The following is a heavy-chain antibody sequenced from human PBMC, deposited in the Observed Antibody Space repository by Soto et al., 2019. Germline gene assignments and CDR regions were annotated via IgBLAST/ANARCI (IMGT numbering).Heavy chain of an antibody. CDR3: ARGYFSSTSGDYYYAMYV. CDR2: ISGSGGST. V-gene: IGHV3-23*01. Sequence: GSLRLSCAASGFTFSSYAMSWVRQAPGKGLEWVSAISGSGGSTYYADSVKGRFTISRDNAKNTLYLQMNSLRAEDTAVYYCARGYFSSTSGDYYYAMYVCGQGATVTVSS. J-gene: IGHJ6*02. CDR1: GFTFSSYA. D-gene: IGHD2-2*01.